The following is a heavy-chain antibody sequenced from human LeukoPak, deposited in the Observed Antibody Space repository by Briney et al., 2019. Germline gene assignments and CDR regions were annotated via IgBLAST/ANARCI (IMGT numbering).Heavy chain of an antibody. J-gene: IGHJ4*02. CDR1: GFAFSSYW. CDR2: INTDGTTT. D-gene: IGHD4-17*01. CDR3: ARDYGEGGYYFDY. Sequence: GGSLRLSCAASGFAFSSYWMHWVRQDPGKGLVWVSRINTDGTTTVYADSVRGRFTISRDNAKNTLYLQMNSLRAEDTAVYYCARDYGEGGYYFDYWGQGTLVTVSS. V-gene: IGHV3-74*01.